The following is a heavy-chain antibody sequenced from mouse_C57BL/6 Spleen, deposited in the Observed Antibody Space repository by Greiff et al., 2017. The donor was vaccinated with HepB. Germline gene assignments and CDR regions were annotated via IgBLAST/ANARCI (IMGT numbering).Heavy chain of an antibody. CDR2: IDPANGNT. Sequence: EVQLQQSVAELVRPGASVKLSCTASGFNIKNTYMHWVKQRPEQGLEWIGEIDPANGNTKYAPKFQGKATITADTTSNTAYLQLSSLTYEDTAIYYCASYYYGSGYLYFDVWGTGTTVTVSS. V-gene: IGHV14-3*01. CDR3: ASYYYGSGYLYFDV. CDR1: GFNIKNTY. J-gene: IGHJ1*03. D-gene: IGHD1-1*01.